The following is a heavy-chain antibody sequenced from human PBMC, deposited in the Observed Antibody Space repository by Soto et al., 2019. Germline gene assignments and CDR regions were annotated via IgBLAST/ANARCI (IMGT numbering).Heavy chain of an antibody. Sequence: ASVKVSCKTSGYTFSSYSINWVRQAPGQGLEWMAWISTNSGNTHYAERVQGRVTVTLDKSARTAFMEMWGLTSDDTAVYFCARDNGYYDFCGQGTLVTV. D-gene: IGHD2-8*01. CDR2: ISTNSGNT. CDR3: ARDNGYYDF. CDR1: GYTFSSYS. J-gene: IGHJ4*02. V-gene: IGHV1-18*01.